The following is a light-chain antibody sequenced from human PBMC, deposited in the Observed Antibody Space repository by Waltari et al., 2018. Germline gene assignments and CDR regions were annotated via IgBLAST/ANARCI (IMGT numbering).Light chain of an antibody. J-gene: IGKJ3*01. CDR1: QSVSYNSDNKNF. CDR3: QQFYNPLFI. Sequence: DIVMTQSPDSLAVSLGATATINCKSSQSVSYNSDNKNFLSWYQQKPGQPPKLLIYWASTRASGVPDRFSGSGSGTAFTLTISSVEAEDVAIYYCQQFYNPLFIFGPGTKVDIK. V-gene: IGKV4-1*01. CDR2: WAS.